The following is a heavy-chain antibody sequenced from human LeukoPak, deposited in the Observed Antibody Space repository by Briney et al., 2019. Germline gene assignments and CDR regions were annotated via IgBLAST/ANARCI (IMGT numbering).Heavy chain of an antibody. D-gene: IGHD6-13*01. CDR3: ARSGYSSSYVDY. V-gene: IGHV1-69*01. CDR2: IIPIFGTA. CDR1: GGTFSSYA. Sequence: ASVKVSCKASGGTFSSYAISWVRHAPGQGLEWMGGIIPIFGTANYAQKFQGRVTITADESTSTAYMELSSLRSEDTAVYYCARSGYSSSYVDYWGQGTLVTVSS. J-gene: IGHJ4*02.